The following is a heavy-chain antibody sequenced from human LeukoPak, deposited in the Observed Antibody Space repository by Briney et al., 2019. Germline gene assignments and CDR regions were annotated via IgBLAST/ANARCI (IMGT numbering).Heavy chain of an antibody. Sequence: TGGSLRLSCAASGFTVSSNYMSWVRQAPGRGLEGVSVIYSYGSTYYADSVKGRFTISRDNSKNTLHLQMNSLRVEDTAVYYCARLGGKQLVRYYQYYMDVWGKGTTVTVSS. CDR1: GFTVSSNY. D-gene: IGHD6-6*01. J-gene: IGHJ6*03. CDR3: ARLGGKQLVRYYQYYMDV. V-gene: IGHV3-66*02. CDR2: IYSYGST.